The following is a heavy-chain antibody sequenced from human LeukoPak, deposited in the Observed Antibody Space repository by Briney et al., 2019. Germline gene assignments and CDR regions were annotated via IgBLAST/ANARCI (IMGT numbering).Heavy chain of an antibody. D-gene: IGHD2-8*02. CDR1: GGTFSSYA. Sequence: ASVKVSCKASGGTFSSYAISWVRQAPGQGLEWMGRIIPILGVTNYAQKFQDRVTITADKFTSAACMELSSLRSEDTAVYYCARARDYCSDGTGFHPCDIWGQGTMVTVSS. CDR3: ARARDYCSDGTGFHPCDI. CDR2: IIPILGVT. J-gene: IGHJ3*02. V-gene: IGHV1-69*04.